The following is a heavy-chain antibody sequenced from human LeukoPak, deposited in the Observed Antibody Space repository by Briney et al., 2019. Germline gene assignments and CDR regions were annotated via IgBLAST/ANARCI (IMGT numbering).Heavy chain of an antibody. J-gene: IGHJ4*02. CDR1: GFTFSSYA. Sequence: PGGSLRLSCAASGFTFSSYAMHWVRQAPGKGLEWVAVISYDGSNKYYADSVKGRFTISRDNSKNTLYLQMNSLRAEDTAVYYCAKLSSSWYLSDYWGQGTLVTVSS. CDR3: AKLSSSWYLSDY. CDR2: ISYDGSNK. V-gene: IGHV3-30-3*02. D-gene: IGHD6-13*01.